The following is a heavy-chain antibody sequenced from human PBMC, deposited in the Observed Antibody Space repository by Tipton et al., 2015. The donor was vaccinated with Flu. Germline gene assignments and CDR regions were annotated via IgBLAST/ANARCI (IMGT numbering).Heavy chain of an antibody. J-gene: IGHJ4*02. Sequence: SLRLSCAAYGFTFSSYGMHWVRQAPGKGLEWVAVIWYDGSNKYYADSVKGRFTISRDNSKNTLYLQMNSLRAEDTAVYYCARDPDYGDPYFDYWGQGTLVTVSS. D-gene: IGHD4-17*01. CDR3: ARDPDYGDPYFDY. V-gene: IGHV3-33*01. CDR2: IWYDGSNK. CDR1: GFTFSSYG.